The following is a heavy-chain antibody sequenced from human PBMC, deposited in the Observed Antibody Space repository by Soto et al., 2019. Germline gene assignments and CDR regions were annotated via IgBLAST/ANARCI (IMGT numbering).Heavy chain of an antibody. CDR1: GFTFSSYA. CDR3: AKGIAARQYNWFDP. Sequence: WGSLRLSCAASGFTFSSYAMSWVRQAPGKGLEWVSAISGSGGSTYYADSVKGRFTISRDNSKNTLYLQMNSLRAEDTAVYYCAKGIAARQYNWFDPWGQGTLVTVSS. J-gene: IGHJ5*02. V-gene: IGHV3-23*01. CDR2: ISGSGGST. D-gene: IGHD6-6*01.